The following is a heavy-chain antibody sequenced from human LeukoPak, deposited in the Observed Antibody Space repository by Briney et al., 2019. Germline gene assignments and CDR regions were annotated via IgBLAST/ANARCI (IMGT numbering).Heavy chain of an antibody. Sequence: SVKVSCKASGYTFTSYGISWVRQAPGQGLEWMGGIIPIFGTANYAQKFQGRVTITADKSTSTAYMELSSLRSEDTAVYYCASCIWSGYYRLDYWGQGTLVTVSS. CDR3: ASCIWSGYYRLDY. D-gene: IGHD3-3*01. J-gene: IGHJ4*02. CDR2: IIPIFGTA. CDR1: GYTFTSYG. V-gene: IGHV1-69*06.